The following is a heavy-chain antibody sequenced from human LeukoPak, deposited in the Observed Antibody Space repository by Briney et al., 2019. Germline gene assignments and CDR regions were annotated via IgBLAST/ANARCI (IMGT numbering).Heavy chain of an antibody. J-gene: IGHJ3*02. Sequence: GESLKISCKGSGYSFTSYWIGWVRQMPGKGLEWMGIIYPDDSDTRYSPSFQGQVTISADKSISTAYLQWSSLKASDTTMYYCARLSAVDHHDAFDIWGQGTMVTVSS. CDR3: ARLSAVDHHDAFDI. CDR1: GYSFTSYW. D-gene: IGHD6-19*01. CDR2: IYPDDSDT. V-gene: IGHV5-51*01.